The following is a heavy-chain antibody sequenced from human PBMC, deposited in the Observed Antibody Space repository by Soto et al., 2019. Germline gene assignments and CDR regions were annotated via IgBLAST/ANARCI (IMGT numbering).Heavy chain of an antibody. J-gene: IGHJ6*03. CDR1: GFTFSRYY. CDR3: ARDTSHFYFWSGYYLHYYYMDV. V-gene: IGHV3-11*01. Sequence: PGGSLSLACAACGFTFSRYYMSWIRQAPGKGLEWVSYISSSGSTIYYADSVKGRFTISRDNAKNSLYLQMNSLRAEDTAVYYCARDTSHFYFWSGYYLHYYYMDVWGKGTTVTVSS. CDR2: ISSSGSTI. D-gene: IGHD3-3*01.